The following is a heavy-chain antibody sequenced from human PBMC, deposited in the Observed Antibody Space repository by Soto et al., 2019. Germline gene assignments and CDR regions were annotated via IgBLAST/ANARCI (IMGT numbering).Heavy chain of an antibody. CDR3: ARGGALSTSWYWGDGLDS. V-gene: IGHV1-69*06. CDR2: IIPVFGTP. Sequence: QVQLEQSGSEVKKSGSSVKVSCKASGYSFSSHAITWVRQAPGQGLEWMGGIIPVFGTPSYAQKFQGRVKISADKSTNTSYLELRSLTSEDTAVYYCARGGALSTSWYWGDGLDSWGQGTQVTVSS. D-gene: IGHD6-13*01. J-gene: IGHJ4*02. CDR1: GYSFSSHA.